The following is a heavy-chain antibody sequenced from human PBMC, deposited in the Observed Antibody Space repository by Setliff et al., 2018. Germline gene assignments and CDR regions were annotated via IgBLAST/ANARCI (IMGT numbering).Heavy chain of an antibody. V-gene: IGHV4-34*01. CDR2: INHSGGT. CDR1: GGSFTNYY. CDR3: ARLSWNGLRYYGLDV. D-gene: IGHD3-3*01. J-gene: IGHJ6*02. Sequence: KPSETLSLTCTVYGGSFTNYYWGWIRQSPGKGLEWIGEINHSGGTNYNPALKSRVTISVDTSTNQFSLKLRSVTAADTAVYYCARLSWNGLRYYGLDVWGQGTTVTVSS.